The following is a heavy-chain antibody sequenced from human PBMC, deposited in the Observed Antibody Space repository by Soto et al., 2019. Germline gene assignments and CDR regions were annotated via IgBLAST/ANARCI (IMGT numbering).Heavy chain of an antibody. V-gene: IGHV4-31*03. D-gene: IGHD1-26*01. CDR2: IYYSGST. Sequence: QVQLQESGPGLVKPSQTLSLTCTVSGGSISSGGYYWSWIRQHPGKGLEWIGYIYYSGSTYYNPSLNSRVTISVDTSKNQFSLKLSSVTAADTAVYYCARDKVVGYRYYYGMDVWGQGTTVTVSS. CDR1: GGSISSGGYY. J-gene: IGHJ6*02. CDR3: ARDKVVGYRYYYGMDV.